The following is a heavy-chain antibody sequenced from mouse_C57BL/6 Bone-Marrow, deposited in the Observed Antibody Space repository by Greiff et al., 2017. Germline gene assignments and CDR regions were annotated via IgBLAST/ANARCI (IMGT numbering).Heavy chain of an antibody. CDR3: ARLIYYYGSKYFDV. CDR1: GYTFTSYW. CDR2: IDPSDSYT. D-gene: IGHD1-1*01. J-gene: IGHJ1*03. V-gene: IGHV1-69*01. Sequence: QVQLQPGAELVMPGASVKLSCKASGYTFTSYWMHWVKQRPGQGLEWIGEIDPSDSYTNYNQKFKGKSTLTVDKSSSTAYMQLSSLTSEDSAVYYCARLIYYYGSKYFDVWGTGTTVTVSS.